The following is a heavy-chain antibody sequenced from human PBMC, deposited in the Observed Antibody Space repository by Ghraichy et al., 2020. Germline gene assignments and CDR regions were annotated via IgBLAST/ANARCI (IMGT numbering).Heavy chain of an antibody. CDR2: INPNSGGT. V-gene: IGHV1-2*04. J-gene: IGHJ6*03. Sequence: ASVKVSCKASGYTFTGYYMHWVRQAPGQGLEWMGWINPNSGGTNYAQKFQGWVTMTRDTSISTAYMKLSRLRSDDTAVYYCATSYYYDSSGYYSGADYYYMDVWGKGTTVTVSS. CDR3: ATSYYYDSSGYYSGADYYYMDV. CDR1: GYTFTGYY. D-gene: IGHD3-22*01.